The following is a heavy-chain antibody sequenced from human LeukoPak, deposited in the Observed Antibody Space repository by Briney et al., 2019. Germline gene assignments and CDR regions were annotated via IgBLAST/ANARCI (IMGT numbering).Heavy chain of an antibody. CDR1: GFSFNTYW. Sequence: VGSLRLSCAASGFSFNTYWMSWVRQPPGKGLEWVANIKDDGSDKNYVDSVKGRFTISRDNAEKSLFLQMNSLRAEDTAVYYCAGYSGSYYSFHNWGQGTLVTVSS. CDR2: IKDDGSDK. CDR3: AGYSGSYYSFHN. V-gene: IGHV3-7*05. J-gene: IGHJ4*02. D-gene: IGHD1-26*01.